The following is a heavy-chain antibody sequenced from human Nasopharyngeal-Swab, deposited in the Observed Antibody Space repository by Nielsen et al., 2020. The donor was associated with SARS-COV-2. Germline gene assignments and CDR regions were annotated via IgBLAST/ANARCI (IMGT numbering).Heavy chain of an antibody. J-gene: IGHJ5*02. CDR3: AATSVLRFLEWLNNWFDP. CDR1: GGSISSSSYY. V-gene: IGHV4-39*01. CDR2: IYYSGST. D-gene: IGHD3-3*01. Sequence: SETLSLTCTVSGGSISSSSYYWGWIRQPPGKGLEWIGSIYYSGSTYYNPSLKSRVTIYVDTSKNQFSLKLSSVTAADTAVYYCAATSVLRFLEWLNNWFDPWGQGTLVTVSS.